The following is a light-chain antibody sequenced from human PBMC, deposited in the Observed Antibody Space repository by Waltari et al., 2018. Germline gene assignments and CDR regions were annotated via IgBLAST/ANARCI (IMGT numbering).Light chain of an antibody. V-gene: IGLV2-23*01. CDR1: SSDVGRHNL. CDR2: EDT. Sequence: QSALTQPASVSGSPGQSITISCTGTSSDVGRHNLVSWYQHPPGKAPKLMIYEDTKRPSGVSNRFSGSKSGNTASLTISGLQAEDEADYYCCSYAGGTASILLGGGTKLTVL. J-gene: IGLJ2*01. CDR3: CSYAGGTASIL.